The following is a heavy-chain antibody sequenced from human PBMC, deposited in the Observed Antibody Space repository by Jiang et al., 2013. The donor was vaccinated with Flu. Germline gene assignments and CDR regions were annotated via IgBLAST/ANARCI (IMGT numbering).Heavy chain of an antibody. V-gene: IGHV3-21*01. CDR1: GFTFSSYS. Sequence: VQLLESGGGLVKPGGSLRLSCAASGFTFSSYSMNWVRQAPGKGLEWVSSISSSSSYIYYADSVKGRFTISRDNAKNSLYLQMNSLRAEDTAVYYCARGTYYDFWSGPLPSDYYMDVWGKGTTVTVSS. CDR2: ISSSSSYI. CDR3: ARGTYYDFWSGPLPSDYYMDV. D-gene: IGHD3-3*01. J-gene: IGHJ6*03.